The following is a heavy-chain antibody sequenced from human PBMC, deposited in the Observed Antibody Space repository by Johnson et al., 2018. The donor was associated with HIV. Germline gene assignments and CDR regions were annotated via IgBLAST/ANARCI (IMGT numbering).Heavy chain of an antibody. V-gene: IGHV3-74*03. Sequence: VQLVESGGTVVRPGGSLRLSCAASGFAFRTYWMVWVRQVPGKRPVWVARIYNDGSRTTYADSVRGRFTIPRDNAKYTGDLQMNSLRVEDTAVYYCAKVDCGGDTCAGYDPFDLWGQGTLVTVSS. CDR3: AKVDCGGDTCAGYDPFDL. D-gene: IGHD2-21*01. CDR1: GFAFRTYW. CDR2: IYNDGSRT. J-gene: IGHJ3*01.